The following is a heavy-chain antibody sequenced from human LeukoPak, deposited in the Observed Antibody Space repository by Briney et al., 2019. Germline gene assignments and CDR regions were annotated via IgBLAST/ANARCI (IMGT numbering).Heavy chain of an antibody. V-gene: IGHV4-59*11. D-gene: IGHD3-3*01. CDR3: AISGYYDFWSGYSIDY. Sequence: SETLSLTCTVSGGSISSHYWSWIRQPPGKGLEWIGYIYYSGSTNYNPSLKGRVTISVDTSKNQFSLKLSSVTAADTAVYYCAISGYYDFWSGYSIDYWGQGTLVTVSS. CDR2: IYYSGST. J-gene: IGHJ4*02. CDR1: GGSISSHY.